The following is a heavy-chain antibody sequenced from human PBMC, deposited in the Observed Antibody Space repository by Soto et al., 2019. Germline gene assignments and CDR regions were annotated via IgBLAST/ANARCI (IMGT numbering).Heavy chain of an antibody. Sequence: SETLSLTCTVSGGSVSSGSYYWSWIRQPPGKGLEWIGYIYYSGSTNYNPSLKSRVTISVDTSKNQFSLKLSSVTAADTAVYYCARGGRFAYYDILTGYYRVYGMDVWGQGTTVTVSS. CDR2: IYYSGST. CDR3: ARGGRFAYYDILTGYYRVYGMDV. CDR1: GGSVSSGSYY. J-gene: IGHJ6*02. V-gene: IGHV4-61*01. D-gene: IGHD3-9*01.